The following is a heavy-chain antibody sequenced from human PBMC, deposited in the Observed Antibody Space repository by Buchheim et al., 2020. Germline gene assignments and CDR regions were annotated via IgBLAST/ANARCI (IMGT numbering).Heavy chain of an antibody. J-gene: IGHJ3*02. Sequence: QVQLVQSGAEVKKPGASVKVSCKASGYTFTGYYMNWVRQAPGQGLEWMGWINPNSGGTNYAQKFQGRVTMTRDTSISYAYMELSRLRSYDTAVYYCAKISRYCSGGSCYYDAFDIWGQGT. CDR2: INPNSGGT. V-gene: IGHV1-2*02. CDR3: AKISRYCSGGSCYYDAFDI. CDR1: GYTFTGYY. D-gene: IGHD2-15*01.